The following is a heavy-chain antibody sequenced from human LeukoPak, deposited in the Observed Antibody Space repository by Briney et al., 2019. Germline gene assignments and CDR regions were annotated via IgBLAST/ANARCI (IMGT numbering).Heavy chain of an antibody. J-gene: IGHJ3*02. D-gene: IGHD1-26*01. Sequence: GGSLRLSCAASGFTFSDYYMSWIRQAPGEGLERVSYISSSGSTIYYADSVKGRFTISRDNAKNSLYLQMNSLRAEDTAVYYCARDSGTSDAFDIWGQGTMVTVSS. CDR1: GFTFSDYY. CDR3: ARDSGTSDAFDI. V-gene: IGHV3-11*01. CDR2: ISSSGSTI.